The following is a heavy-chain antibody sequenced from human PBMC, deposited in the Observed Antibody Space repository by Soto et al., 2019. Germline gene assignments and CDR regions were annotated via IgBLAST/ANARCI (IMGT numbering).Heavy chain of an antibody. D-gene: IGHD2-15*01. CDR3: ARDVDKAAFDP. Sequence: EVQLVESGGGLVQPGGSLRLSCAASGFTVSSNYMSWVRQAPGKGLEWVSVIYSGGSTYYADSVKGRFTISRDNSKNTLYLQMNSLRAEDTAVYYCARDVDKAAFDPWGQGTLVTVSS. J-gene: IGHJ5*02. CDR1: GFTVSSNY. V-gene: IGHV3-66*01. CDR2: IYSGGST.